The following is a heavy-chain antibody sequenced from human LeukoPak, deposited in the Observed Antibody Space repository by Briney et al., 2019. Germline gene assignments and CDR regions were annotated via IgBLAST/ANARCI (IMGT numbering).Heavy chain of an antibody. Sequence: GGSLRLSCAASGFTFDDYGMSWVRQAPGKGLEWVSGINWNGGSTGYADSVKGRFTISRDNSKNTLYLQMNSLRPEDTAVYYCAREITRPSTIYSSGWQHFDYWGQGTLVTVSS. CDR2: INWNGGST. D-gene: IGHD6-19*01. J-gene: IGHJ4*02. V-gene: IGHV3-20*04. CDR3: AREITRPSTIYSSGWQHFDY. CDR1: GFTFDDYG.